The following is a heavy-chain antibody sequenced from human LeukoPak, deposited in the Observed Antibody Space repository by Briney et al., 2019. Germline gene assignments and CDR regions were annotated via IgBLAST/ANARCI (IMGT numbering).Heavy chain of an antibody. J-gene: IGHJ4*02. Sequence: SETLSLTCAVYGGSFSGYYWSWIRQPPGKGLEWIGEINHSGSTNYNPSLKSRVTISVDTSKNQFSLKLSSVTAADTAVYYCARVGLSEKRKYCSGGSCYSSSDYWGQGTLVTVSS. D-gene: IGHD2-15*01. CDR3: ARVGLSEKRKYCSGGSCYSSSDY. V-gene: IGHV4-34*01. CDR1: GGSFSGYY. CDR2: INHSGST.